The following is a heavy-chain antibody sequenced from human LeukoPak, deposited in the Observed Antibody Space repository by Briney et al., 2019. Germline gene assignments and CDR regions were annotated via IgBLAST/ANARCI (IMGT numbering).Heavy chain of an antibody. Sequence: KPSETLSLTCTVSGGSISSSSYYWGWIRQPPGKGLEWIGSIYYSGSTYYNPSLKSRVTISVDTSKNQFSLKLSSVTAADTAVYYCARDRMGDGYSSYYYYYYMDVWGKGTTVTISS. V-gene: IGHV4-39*07. D-gene: IGHD5-24*01. CDR2: IYYSGST. CDR1: GGSISSSSYY. J-gene: IGHJ6*03. CDR3: ARDRMGDGYSSYYYYYYMDV.